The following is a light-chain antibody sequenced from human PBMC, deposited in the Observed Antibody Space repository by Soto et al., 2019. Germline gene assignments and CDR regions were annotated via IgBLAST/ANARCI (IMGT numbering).Light chain of an antibody. J-gene: IGKJ1*01. V-gene: IGKV1-39*01. CDR1: QSISTY. CDR3: QNRYSTLRWT. CDR2: AAS. Sequence: DIQMTQSPSSLSASVGDRVTITCRASQSISTYLNWYQQKPGKAPKLLIYAASSLQTGVPSRFSGSGSGTDFTLTITSLQPEDFATYSCQNRYSTLRWTFGQGTKVEIK.